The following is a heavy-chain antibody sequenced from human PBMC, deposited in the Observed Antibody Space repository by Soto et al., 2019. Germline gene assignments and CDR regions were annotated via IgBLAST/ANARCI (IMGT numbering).Heavy chain of an antibody. CDR2: IYYSGST. V-gene: IGHV4-59*01. Sequence: PSETLSLTCTVSGGPISSYYWSWIRQPPGKGLEWIGYIYYSGSTNYNPSLKSRVTISVDTSKNQFSLKLSSVTAADTAVYYCARVHEGDLDPWGQGTLVTVSS. CDR3: ARVHEGDLDP. J-gene: IGHJ5*02. D-gene: IGHD3-16*01. CDR1: GGPISSYY.